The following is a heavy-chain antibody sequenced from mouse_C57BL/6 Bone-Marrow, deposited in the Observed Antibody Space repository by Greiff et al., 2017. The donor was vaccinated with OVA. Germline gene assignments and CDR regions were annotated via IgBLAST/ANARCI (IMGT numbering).Heavy chain of an antibody. CDR3: ARGPYYYGSSYY. V-gene: IGHV1-55*01. J-gene: IGHJ3*01. CDR2: IYPGSGST. D-gene: IGHD1-1*01. Sequence: QVQLQQPGAELVKPGASVKMSCKASGYTFTSYWITWVKQRPGQGLEWIGDIYPGSGSTNYNEKFKSKATLTVDTSSSTAYMQLSSLTSEDSAVYYCARGPYYYGSSYYWGQGTLVTVSA. CDR1: GYTFTSYW.